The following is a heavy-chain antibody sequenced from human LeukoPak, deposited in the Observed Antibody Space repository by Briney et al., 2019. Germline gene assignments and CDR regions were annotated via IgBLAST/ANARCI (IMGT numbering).Heavy chain of an antibody. D-gene: IGHD1-26*01. J-gene: IGHJ4*02. CDR3: AREGGIVGALDY. Sequence: ASVKVSCKASGYTXTSYGISGVRQAPGQGLEWMGWIKGYNGDTNYAQKFQGRVTMTTDTSTSTAYMELRSLRSDDTAVYYCAREGGIVGALDYWGQGTLVTVSS. CDR2: IKGYNGDT. CDR1: GYTXTSYG. V-gene: IGHV1-18*01.